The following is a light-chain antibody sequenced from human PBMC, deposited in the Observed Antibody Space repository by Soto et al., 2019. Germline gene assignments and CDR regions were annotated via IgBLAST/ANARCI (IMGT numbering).Light chain of an antibody. Sequence: DVQMTQSPSSLSASVGDRVTITCRASQNIAGYLNWYQQKPGTAPKLLIYASTSLHSGVPSRFSGSGSGTDFTLAFSSLQPEDFATYYCQQSYSVPRTFGGGTKVEIQ. V-gene: IGKV1-39*01. CDR3: QQSYSVPRT. J-gene: IGKJ4*01. CDR2: AST. CDR1: QNIAGY.